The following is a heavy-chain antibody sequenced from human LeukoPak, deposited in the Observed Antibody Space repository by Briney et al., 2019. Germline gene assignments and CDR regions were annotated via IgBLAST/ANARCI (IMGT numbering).Heavy chain of an antibody. CDR3: ARQRRVRGAKEVYYYYYYYMDV. Sequence: GGSLRLSCGASGFTFNNYGMNWVRQAPGKGLEWVAAISGSGDNTYYADSVKGRFTISRDNSKNTLYLQMNSLRAADTAVYYCARQRRVRGAKEVYYYYYYYMDVWGKGTTVTISS. CDR2: ISGSGDNT. J-gene: IGHJ6*03. V-gene: IGHV3-23*01. D-gene: IGHD3-10*01. CDR1: GFTFNNYG.